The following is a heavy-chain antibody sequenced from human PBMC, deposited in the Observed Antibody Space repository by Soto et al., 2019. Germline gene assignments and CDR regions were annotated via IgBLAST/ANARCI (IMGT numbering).Heavy chain of an antibody. Sequence: ASVKVSCKASGYTFTNYAMHWVRQAPGQRLEWMGWIIAGNGDTKYSQKFQDRVTFTRDTSASTAYMELSSLRSEDTALYYCARNNVGRTWCDYWGQGTXVTVSS. J-gene: IGHJ4*02. V-gene: IGHV1-3*01. CDR1: GYTFTNYA. CDR3: ARNNVGRTWCDY. CDR2: IIAGNGDT. D-gene: IGHD6-13*01.